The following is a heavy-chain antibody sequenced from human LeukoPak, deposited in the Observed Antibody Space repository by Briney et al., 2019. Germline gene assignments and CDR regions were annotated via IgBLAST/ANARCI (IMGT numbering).Heavy chain of an antibody. CDR2: ISSSSSYI. CDR1: GFTFGSYS. Sequence: PGGSLRLSCAASGFTFGSYSMNWVRQAPGKGLEWVSSISSSSSYIYYADSVKGRFTISRDNAKNSLYLQMNSLRAEDTAVYYCARGQGFIAAAGNNWFDPWGQGTLVTVSS. V-gene: IGHV3-21*01. CDR3: ARGQGFIAAAGNNWFDP. D-gene: IGHD6-13*01. J-gene: IGHJ5*02.